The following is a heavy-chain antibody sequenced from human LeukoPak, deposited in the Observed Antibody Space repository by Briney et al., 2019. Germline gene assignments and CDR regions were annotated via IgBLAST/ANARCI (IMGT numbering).Heavy chain of an antibody. CDR1: GGSLSYDEYY. Sequence: ASQTLSLTCSVSGGSLSYDEYYWSWIRQPAGKGLEWIGRIYTSGSTNYNPSLKSRVTMSVDTSKNQFSLKLSSVTAADTAVYYCARVAAAGRAEYFQHWGQGTLVTVSS. CDR3: ARVAAAGRAEYFQH. V-gene: IGHV4-61*02. J-gene: IGHJ1*01. CDR2: IYTSGST. D-gene: IGHD6-13*01.